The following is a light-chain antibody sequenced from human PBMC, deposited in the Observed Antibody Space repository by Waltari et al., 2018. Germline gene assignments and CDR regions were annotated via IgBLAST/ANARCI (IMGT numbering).Light chain of an antibody. J-gene: IGKJ3*01. CDR1: QSVADN. CDR3: QQYNRWPPIT. Sequence: EVVLTHSPASLSLSPGQRVTRSCRASQSVADNIAWYQHKPGQAPRLLIYAASTRATGIPARFTGSGSGTEFSLTISSLQSEDFAVYFCQQYNRWPPITFGPGTKVEI. V-gene: IGKV3-15*01. CDR2: AAS.